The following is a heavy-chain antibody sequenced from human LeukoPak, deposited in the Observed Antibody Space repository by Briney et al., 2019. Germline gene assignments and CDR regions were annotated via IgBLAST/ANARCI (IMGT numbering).Heavy chain of an antibody. CDR1: GGSISSGGYY. CDR3: ARGRRGIGSGWYVY. CDR2: INHSGST. J-gene: IGHJ4*02. Sequence: PSETLSLTCTVSGGSISSGGYYWSRIRQHPGKGLEWIGEINHSGSTNYNPSLKSRVTISVDTSKNQFSLKLSSVTAADTAVYYCARGRRGIGSGWYVYWGQGTLVTVSS. V-gene: IGHV4-31*03. D-gene: IGHD6-19*01.